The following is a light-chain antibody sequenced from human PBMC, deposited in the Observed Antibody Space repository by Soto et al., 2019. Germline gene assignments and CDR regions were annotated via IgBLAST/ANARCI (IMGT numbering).Light chain of an antibody. CDR2: DAS. CDR1: QSISSW. Sequence: DIQITQTPSTLSASVGDSVTITCRASQSISSWLAWYQQKPGTAPKLLIYDASSLESGVPSRFSGSGSGPEFTLTISSLQHDDFATYYCQQWRTFGQGTKVDIK. V-gene: IGKV1-5*01. CDR3: QQWRT. J-gene: IGKJ1*01.